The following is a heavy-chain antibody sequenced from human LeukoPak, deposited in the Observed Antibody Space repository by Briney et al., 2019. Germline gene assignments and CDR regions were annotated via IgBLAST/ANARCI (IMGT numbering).Heavy chain of an antibody. D-gene: IGHD1-26*01. Sequence: GGSLRLSCAASGITFSSYAMSWVRQAPGKGLEWVSAISGSGGSTYYADSVKGRFTISRDNSKNTLYLQMNSLRAEDTAVYYCATRYSGSYYLLYSYYFDYWGQGTLVTVSS. CDR3: ATRYSGSYYLLYSYYFDY. V-gene: IGHV3-23*01. J-gene: IGHJ4*02. CDR2: ISGSGGST. CDR1: GITFSSYA.